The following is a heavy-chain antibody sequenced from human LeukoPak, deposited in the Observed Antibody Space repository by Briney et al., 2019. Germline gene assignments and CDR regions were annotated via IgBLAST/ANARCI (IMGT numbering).Heavy chain of an antibody. CDR3: ARTTYYYDSSGYYSLDAFDI. D-gene: IGHD3-22*01. V-gene: IGHV4-38-2*02. CDR2: IYHSGST. Sequence: SETLSLTCTVSGYSISSGYYWGWIRQPPGKGLEWIGSIYHSGSTYYNPSLKSRVTISVDTSKNQFSLKLSSVTAADTAVYYCARTTYYYDSSGYYSLDAFDIWGQGTMVTVSS. CDR1: GYSISSGYY. J-gene: IGHJ3*02.